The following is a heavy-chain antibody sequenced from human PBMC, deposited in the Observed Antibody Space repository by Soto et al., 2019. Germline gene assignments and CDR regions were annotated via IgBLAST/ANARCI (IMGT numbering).Heavy chain of an antibody. D-gene: IGHD3-10*01. Sequence: SETLSLTCAVYGGSFSGYYWSWIRQHPGKGLEWIGYIYYSGSTYYNPSLKSRVTISVDTSKNQFSLKLSSVTAADTAVYYCARVWFGELSYFDYWGQGTLVTVSS. CDR2: IYYSGST. CDR3: ARVWFGELSYFDY. CDR1: GGSFSGYY. V-gene: IGHV4-31*11. J-gene: IGHJ4*02.